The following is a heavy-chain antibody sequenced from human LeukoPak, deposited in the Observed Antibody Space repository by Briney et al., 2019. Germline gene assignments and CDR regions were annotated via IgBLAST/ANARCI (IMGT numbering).Heavy chain of an antibody. CDR2: ISYDGSNK. Sequence: GGSLRLSCAASGFTFSSYAMHWVRQAPGKGLEWVAVISYDGSNKYYADSVKGRFTISRDNSKNTLYLQMNSLRAEDTAVYYCARGSAAAVAGTGEDFDYWGQGTLVTVSS. D-gene: IGHD6-19*01. J-gene: IGHJ4*02. CDR1: GFTFSSYA. V-gene: IGHV3-30-3*01. CDR3: ARGSAAAVAGTGEDFDY.